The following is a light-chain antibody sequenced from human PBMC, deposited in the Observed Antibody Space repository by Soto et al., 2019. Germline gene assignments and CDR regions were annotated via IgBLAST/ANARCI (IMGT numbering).Light chain of an antibody. CDR3: QQYKSWPPIT. CDR2: GAS. V-gene: IGKV3-20*01. J-gene: IGKJ5*01. CDR1: QSVSNNY. Sequence: EIVLTQSPGTLSLSPGERATLSCRASQSVSNNYLAWYQQKPGQAPRLLIYGASNRATGIPDRFSGSGSGTDFTLTISSLEPEDYAVYYCQQYKSWPPITFGQGTRLEIK.